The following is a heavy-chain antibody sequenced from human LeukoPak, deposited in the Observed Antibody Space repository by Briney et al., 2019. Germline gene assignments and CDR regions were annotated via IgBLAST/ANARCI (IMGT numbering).Heavy chain of an antibody. CDR3: ARGDEMATIIYYYYYMDV. J-gene: IGHJ6*03. D-gene: IGHD5-24*01. V-gene: IGHV7-4-1*02. Sequence: ASVKVSCKASGYTFTSYAMNWVRQAPGQGLEWMGWINTNTGNPTYAQGFTGRFVFSLDTSVSTAYLQISSLKAEGTAVYYCARGDEMATIIYYYYYMDVWGKGTTVTVSS. CDR1: GYTFTSYA. CDR2: INTNTGNP.